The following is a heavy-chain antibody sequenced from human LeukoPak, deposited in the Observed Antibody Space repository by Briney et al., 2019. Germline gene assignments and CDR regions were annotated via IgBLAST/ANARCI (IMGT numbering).Heavy chain of an antibody. CDR2: INTNTENP. V-gene: IGHV7-4-1*02. CDR3: ARDQGSSTSFYGMDV. CDR1: GYTFTNYP. D-gene: IGHD2-2*01. Sequence: GASVKVSCKASGYTFTNYPMNWVRQAPGQGLEWMGWINTNTENPTYAQGFTGRFVFSLDTSFSTAYLQISSLKAEDTAVYYCARDQGSSTSFYGMDVWGQGTTVTVSS. J-gene: IGHJ6*02.